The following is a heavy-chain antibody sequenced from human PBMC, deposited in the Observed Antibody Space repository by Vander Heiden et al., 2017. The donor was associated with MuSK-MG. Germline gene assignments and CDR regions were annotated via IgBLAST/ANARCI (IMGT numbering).Heavy chain of an antibody. CDR3: ARARGYDSSGYYAFDALDI. CDR1: GFTFSSSS. Sequence: EVQLVESGGGLVKPGGSLRLSCAASGFTFSSSSMNGVRQVQGKGLEWVSSISSSRSYIYYADSVKGRFTISRDNAKNSLYLQMNSLRAEDTAVYYCARARGYDSSGYYAFDALDIWGQGTMVTVSS. D-gene: IGHD3-22*01. CDR2: ISSSRSYI. V-gene: IGHV3-21*01. J-gene: IGHJ3*02.